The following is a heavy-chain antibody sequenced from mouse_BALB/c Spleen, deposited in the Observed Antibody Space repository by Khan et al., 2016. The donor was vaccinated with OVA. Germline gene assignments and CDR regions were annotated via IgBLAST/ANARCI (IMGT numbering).Heavy chain of an antibody. Sequence: VQLKESGPGLVKPSQSLSLTCTVTGYSITSEFAWNWIRQFPGNKLEWMGYISYSGNTRYNPSLKSLISITRDTSRNQFFLQLNSVTTEDTATYYCARKDKYDYDPFPYWGQGTLVTVSA. CDR2: ISYSGNT. V-gene: IGHV3-2*02. CDR1: GYSITSEFA. J-gene: IGHJ3*01. D-gene: IGHD2-4*01. CDR3: ARKDKYDYDPFPY.